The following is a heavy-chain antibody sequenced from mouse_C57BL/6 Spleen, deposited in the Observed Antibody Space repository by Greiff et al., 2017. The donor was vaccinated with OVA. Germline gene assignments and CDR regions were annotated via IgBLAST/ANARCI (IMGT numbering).Heavy chain of an antibody. CDR3: ARYGSSSGFFDY. Sequence: QVQLQQPGAELVMPGASVKLSCKASGYTFTSYWMHWVKQRPGQGLEWIGEIDPSDSYTNYNQKLKGKSTLTVDKSSSTAYMQLSSLTSEDSAVYYGARYGSSSGFFDYWGQGTTLTVSS. CDR1: GYTFTSYW. CDR2: IDPSDSYT. J-gene: IGHJ2*01. V-gene: IGHV1-69*01. D-gene: IGHD1-1*01.